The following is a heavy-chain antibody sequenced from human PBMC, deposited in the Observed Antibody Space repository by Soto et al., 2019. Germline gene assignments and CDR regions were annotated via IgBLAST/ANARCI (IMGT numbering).Heavy chain of an antibody. V-gene: IGHV3-9*01. J-gene: IGHJ3*01. D-gene: IGHD2-8*02. CDR3: AKDIFLRGCYGTGGLDL. CDR2: IAMNTGSI. Sequence: EVKLVESGGGLVQPGRSLRLSCAASGFTFGDYAMHWVRQAPGKGLEWVSGIAMNTGSIGYADSVLGRFTISRDNEKSSLTLQMNCLRPEDTAVYFCAKDIFLRGCYGTGGLDLWGQGTMVTVSS. CDR1: GFTFGDYA.